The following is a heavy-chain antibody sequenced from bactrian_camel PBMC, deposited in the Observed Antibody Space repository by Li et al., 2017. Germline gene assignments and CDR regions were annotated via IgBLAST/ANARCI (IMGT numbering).Heavy chain of an antibody. CDR3: AAALVSCRSVGSVGY. Sequence: HVQLVESGGGLVQPGGSLRLSCATSGYNDRLNCMGWFRQAPGKEREAVGAIYRGGTHLYFLDSVKGRFAISRDSAKSMMYLQMNRLKPEDTAMYFCAAALVSCRSVGSVGYWGQGTQVTVS. CDR1: GYNDRLNC. V-gene: IGHV3S54*01. CDR2: IYRGGTHL. J-gene: IGHJ6*01.